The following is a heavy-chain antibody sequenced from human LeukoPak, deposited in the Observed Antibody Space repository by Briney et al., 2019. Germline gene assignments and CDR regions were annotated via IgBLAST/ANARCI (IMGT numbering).Heavy chain of an antibody. Sequence: GGSLRLSCEASGFTFKNAWMIWVRQAPGKGPEWVGRIKSTRDGGATEYAAPVKGRFTMSRDDSKNTLYLQMNSLKTEDTAVYYCTSGLYGINSVVRDFWGQGTLVTVSS. CDR3: TSGLYGINSVVRDF. V-gene: IGHV3-15*01. D-gene: IGHD4-23*01. J-gene: IGHJ4*02. CDR2: IKSTRDGGAT. CDR1: GFTFKNAW.